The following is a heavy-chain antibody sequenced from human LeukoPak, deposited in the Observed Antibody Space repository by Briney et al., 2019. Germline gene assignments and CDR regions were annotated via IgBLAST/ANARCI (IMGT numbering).Heavy chain of an antibody. CDR1: TGSVCDFY. V-gene: IGHV4-59*02. CDR3: GSRKQGNDY. Sequence: SVTLSLTCTISTGSVCDFYWSWLRQSPGQGLVWIVYIYHTGSTSYSPFLKSRVVISEDSSQSHFSLKMRSVTDADTVVYYCGSRKQGNDYWGQGGQVTVSS. D-gene: IGHD7-27*01. J-gene: IGHJ4*02. CDR2: IYHTGST.